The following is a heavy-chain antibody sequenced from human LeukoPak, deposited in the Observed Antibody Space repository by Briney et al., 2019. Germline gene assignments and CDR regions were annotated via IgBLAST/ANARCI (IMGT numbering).Heavy chain of an antibody. J-gene: IGHJ4*02. D-gene: IGHD6-19*01. V-gene: IGHV3-23*01. CDR1: GFTFSSYA. Sequence: GGSLRLSCAASGFTFSSYAMSWVRQAPGEGLEWVSTMTGSGGSTYYADSVKGRFTISRDNAKNSLYLQMNSLRAEDTAVYYCAREGSFSSGWSRGNGYYFDYWGQGTLVTVSS. CDR2: MTGSGGST. CDR3: AREGSFSSGWSRGNGYYFDY.